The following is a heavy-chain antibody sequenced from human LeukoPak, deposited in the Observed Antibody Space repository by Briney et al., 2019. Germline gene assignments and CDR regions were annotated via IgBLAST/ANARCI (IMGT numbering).Heavy chain of an antibody. J-gene: IGHJ4*02. D-gene: IGHD2-21*01. Sequence: GASVKVSYKASGYTFTGYYMHWVRQAPGQGLEWMGWINPNSGGTNYAQKFQGRVTMTRDTSISTAYMELSRLRSDDTAVYYCARGGVFPSSFLFDYWGQGSLVTVSS. CDR3: ARGGVFPSSFLFDY. CDR1: GYTFTGYY. V-gene: IGHV1-2*02. CDR2: INPNSGGT.